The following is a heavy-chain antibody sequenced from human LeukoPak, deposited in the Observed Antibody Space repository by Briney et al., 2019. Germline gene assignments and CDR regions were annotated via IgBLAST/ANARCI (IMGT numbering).Heavy chain of an antibody. CDR2: ITSSGSTI. V-gene: IGHV3-11*01. CDR3: ARVISGTYGLDY. CDR1: GFTFSDYY. J-gene: IGHJ4*02. Sequence: PGGSLRLSCAASGFTFSDYYMTWIRQAPGKGLEWVSYITSSGSTIHYADSVKGRFTISRDNAKDSLFLQVNSLRADDTAIYYCARVISGTYGLDYWGQGTLVTVSS. D-gene: IGHD3-10*01.